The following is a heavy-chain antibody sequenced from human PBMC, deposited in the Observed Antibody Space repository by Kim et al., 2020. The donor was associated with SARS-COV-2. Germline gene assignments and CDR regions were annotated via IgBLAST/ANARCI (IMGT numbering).Heavy chain of an antibody. V-gene: IGHV3-74*01. CDR3: VRETVTGPFDY. Sequence: TNYADSVKGRFTISRDNAKNTLYLQMNSLRAEDTAVYYCVRETVTGPFDYWGQGSLVTVSS. CDR2: T. D-gene: IGHD4-17*01. J-gene: IGHJ4*02.